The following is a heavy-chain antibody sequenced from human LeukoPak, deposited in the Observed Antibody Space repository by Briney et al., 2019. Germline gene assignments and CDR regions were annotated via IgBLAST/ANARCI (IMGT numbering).Heavy chain of an antibody. J-gene: IGHJ4*02. D-gene: IGHD3-10*01. CDR3: ARRPYYGSGSYYKPLFDY. V-gene: IGHV4-34*01. Sequence: SETLSLTCAVYGGSFSGYYWSWIRQPPGKGLEWIGEINHSGSTNYNPSLKSRVTISVDTSKNQFSLKLSSVTAADTAVYYCARRPYYGSGSYYKPLFDYWGQGTLVTVSS. CDR1: GGSFSGYY. CDR2: INHSGST.